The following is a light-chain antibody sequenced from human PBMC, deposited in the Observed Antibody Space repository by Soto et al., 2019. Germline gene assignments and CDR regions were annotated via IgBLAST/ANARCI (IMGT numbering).Light chain of an antibody. CDR2: GAS. V-gene: IGKV3-15*01. CDR1: QSVSSN. Sequence: EIVMTQSPATLSVSPGERATLSCRASQSVSSNLAWYQQKPGQAPRLLIYGASTRATGIPARFSGSGSWTEFTLTITSLQSADFAAYYCQKYNNWPLTFGGGTKVEIK. CDR3: QKYNNWPLT. J-gene: IGKJ4*01.